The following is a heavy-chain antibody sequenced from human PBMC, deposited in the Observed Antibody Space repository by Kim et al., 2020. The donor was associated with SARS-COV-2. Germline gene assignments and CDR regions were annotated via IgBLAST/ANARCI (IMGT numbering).Heavy chain of an antibody. CDR1: GFTFSIYA. J-gene: IGHJ6*02. V-gene: IGHV3-30-3*01. CDR3: ARDVRIGSGLYYYGMDV. Sequence: GGSLRLSCAASGFTFSIYAMHWVRQAPGKGLEWVAVISYDGSNKYFADSVKGRFTISRDNSNHTLYLQMNTLRAEDTAVYYCARDVRIGSGLYYYGMDVWGQGTTVTVSS. CDR2: ISYDGSNK. D-gene: IGHD6-25*01.